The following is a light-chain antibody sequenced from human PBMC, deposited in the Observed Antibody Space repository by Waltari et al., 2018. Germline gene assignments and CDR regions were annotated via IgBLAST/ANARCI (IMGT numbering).Light chain of an antibody. CDR3: QAWEA. CDR1: MLRIKA. V-gene: IGLV3-1*01. J-gene: IGLJ3*02. Sequence: SYELTQPPSVSVSPGQTASITCSGEMLRIKAASWYQQKPGQSPVVVIYEDMNRPSGIPERFSGSRSGNTVTLTISGTQAVDEADYYCQAWEAFGGGTKLTVL. CDR2: EDM.